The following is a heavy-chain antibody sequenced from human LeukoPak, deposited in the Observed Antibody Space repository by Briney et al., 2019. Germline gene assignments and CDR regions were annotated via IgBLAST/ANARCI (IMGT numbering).Heavy chain of an antibody. J-gene: IGHJ3*02. D-gene: IGHD3-22*01. V-gene: IGHV1-69*04. CDR1: GGTFSSYA. CDR3: ASYYYDSSGYYFPGAFDI. Sequence: EASVKASCKASGGTFSSYAISWVRQAPGQGLEWMGRIIPIFGIANYAQKFQGRVTITADKSTSTAYMELSSLRSEDTAVYYCASYYYDSSGYYFPGAFDIWGQGTMVTVSS. CDR2: IIPIFGIA.